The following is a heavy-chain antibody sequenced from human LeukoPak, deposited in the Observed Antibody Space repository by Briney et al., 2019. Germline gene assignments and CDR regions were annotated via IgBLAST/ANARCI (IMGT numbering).Heavy chain of an antibody. J-gene: IGHJ5*02. CDR2: LNPNSGKT. Sequence: ASVKVSWKASGYTFTNYDINWVRQATGQGLEWMGWLNPNSGKTGYEQKFQGRVTMTRDSSISTAYLDLSSLSSEDTAVYYCARVRPGPYNYFDLWGQGTLVTVSS. CDR3: ARVRPGPYNYFDL. CDR1: GYTFTNYD. V-gene: IGHV1-8*01.